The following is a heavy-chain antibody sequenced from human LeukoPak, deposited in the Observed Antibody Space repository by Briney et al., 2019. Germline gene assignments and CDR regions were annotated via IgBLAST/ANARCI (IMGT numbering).Heavy chain of an antibody. CDR2: IYSGGST. J-gene: IGHJ4*02. Sequence: PGGSLRLSCAASGFTVSSNHMSWVRQAPGKGLEWVSVIYSGGSTDYADSVKGRFTISRDNLKNTLYLQMNTLRAKDTAVYYCARGPAGYNWGQGTLVTVSS. CDR3: ARGPAGYN. D-gene: IGHD1-1*01. V-gene: IGHV3-53*01. CDR1: GFTVSSNH.